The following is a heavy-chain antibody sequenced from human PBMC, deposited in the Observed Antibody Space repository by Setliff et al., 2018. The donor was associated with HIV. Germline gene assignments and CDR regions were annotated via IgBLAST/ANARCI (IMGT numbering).Heavy chain of an antibody. J-gene: IGHJ4*02. CDR1: GGSLTGYH. CDR2: MYYTGTT. D-gene: IGHD3-10*01. Sequence: PSETLSLTCTVSGGSLTGYHWSWIRQSAGKELEWIGRMYYTGTTDYSPSLMSRVTLSIDRSKNQFALEVNSMTAADAAVYYCARSIYGSGTYPLDIWSQGTLVTVSS. CDR3: ARSIYGSGTYPLDI. V-gene: IGHV4-4*07.